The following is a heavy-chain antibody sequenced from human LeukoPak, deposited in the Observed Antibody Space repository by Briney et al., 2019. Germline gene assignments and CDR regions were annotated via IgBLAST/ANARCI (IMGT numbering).Heavy chain of an antibody. CDR1: GFTFSSYG. D-gene: IGHD3-22*01. V-gene: IGHV3-30*02. CDR3: ARDRPYYYDSSGYYNYFDY. J-gene: IGHJ4*02. Sequence: GGSLRLSCAASGFTFSSYGMHWVRQAPGKGLEWVAFIRYDGSNKYYADSVKGRFTISRDNSKNTLYLQMNSLRAEDTAVYYCARDRPYYYDSSGYYNYFDYWGQGTLVTVSS. CDR2: IRYDGSNK.